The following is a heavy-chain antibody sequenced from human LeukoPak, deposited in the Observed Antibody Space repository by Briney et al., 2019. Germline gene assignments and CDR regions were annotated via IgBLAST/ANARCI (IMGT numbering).Heavy chain of an antibody. D-gene: IGHD3-16*02. CDR1: GFTFSSYG. CDR2: IRYDGSNK. Sequence: PGGSLRLSCAASGFTFSSYGMHWVRQAPGKGLEWVAFIRYDGSNKYYADSVKGRFTISRDNSKNTLYLQMNSLRAEDTAVYYCAKDFTGNYVWGSYRYGYFDYWGQGTLVTVSS. V-gene: IGHV3-30*02. J-gene: IGHJ4*02. CDR3: AKDFTGNYVWGSYRYGYFDY.